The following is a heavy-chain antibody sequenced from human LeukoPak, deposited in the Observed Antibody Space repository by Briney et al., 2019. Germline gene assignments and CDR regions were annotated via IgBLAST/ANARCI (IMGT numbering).Heavy chain of an antibody. V-gene: IGHV3-30*18. J-gene: IGHJ5*02. CDR2: ISYDGSNK. Sequence: GRSLRLSCAPSGFTFSSYGMHWVRQAPGKGLEWVAVISYDGSNKYYADSVKGRFTISRDNSKNTLYLQMNSLRAEDTDVYYCAKDPLIAAAGRWSGWFDPWGQGTLVSVSS. CDR1: GFTFSSYG. D-gene: IGHD6-13*01. CDR3: AKDPLIAAAGRWSGWFDP.